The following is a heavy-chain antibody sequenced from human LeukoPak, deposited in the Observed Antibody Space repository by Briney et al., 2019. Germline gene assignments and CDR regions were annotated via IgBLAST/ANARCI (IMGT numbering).Heavy chain of an antibody. V-gene: IGHV3-23*01. Sequence: GGSLRLSCVGSGFTFRSHAMSWVRQAPEKGLEFVSGIYENGGTTYYADSVKGRFSISRDNSKNTLYLQMDSLRGEDTAVYYCAKGSYYDSSGSFYFDYWGQGTLVTVSS. CDR3: AKGSYYDSSGSFYFDY. D-gene: IGHD3-22*01. J-gene: IGHJ4*02. CDR2: IYENGGTT. CDR1: GFTFRSHA.